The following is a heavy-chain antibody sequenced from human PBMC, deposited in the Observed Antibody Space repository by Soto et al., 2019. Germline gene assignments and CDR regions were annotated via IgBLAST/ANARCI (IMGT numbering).Heavy chain of an antibody. Sequence: SETLSLTCTVSGGSISSSSYYWGWIRQPPGKGLEWIGSIYYSGSTYYNPSLKSRVTISVDTSKNQFSLKLSSVTAADTAVYYCARPINDRVVVPAASTKRSLDNWFDPWGQGTLVTVSS. CDR3: ARPINDRVVVPAASTKRSLDNWFDP. CDR1: GGSISSSSYY. J-gene: IGHJ5*02. V-gene: IGHV4-39*01. CDR2: IYYSGST. D-gene: IGHD2-2*01.